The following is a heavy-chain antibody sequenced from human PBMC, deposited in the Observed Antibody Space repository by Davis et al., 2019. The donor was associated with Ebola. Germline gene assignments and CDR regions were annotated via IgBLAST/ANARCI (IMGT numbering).Heavy chain of an antibody. J-gene: IGHJ3*02. Sequence: SVKVSCKASGYTFTGYYMHWVRQAPGQGLEWMGGIIPIFGTANYAQKFQGRVTITADESTSTAYMELSSLRSEDTAVYYCARRLLPAALQAFDIWGQGTMVTVSS. CDR2: IIPIFGTA. CDR3: ARRLLPAALQAFDI. CDR1: GYTFTGYY. D-gene: IGHD2-2*01. V-gene: IGHV1-69*13.